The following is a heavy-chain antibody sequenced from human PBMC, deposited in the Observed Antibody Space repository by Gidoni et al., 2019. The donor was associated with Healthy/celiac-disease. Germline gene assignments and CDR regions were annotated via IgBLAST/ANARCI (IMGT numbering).Heavy chain of an antibody. CDR2: IYHSGST. CDR3: ARDLSEDSSGRYFQH. V-gene: IGHV4-4*02. Sequence: QVQLQESGPGLVKPSGTLSLTCAVSGGSISSSNWWSWVRQPPGKGLEWIGEIYHSGSTNYNPSLKSRGTISVDKSKNQFSLKLSSVTAADTAVYYCARDLSEDSSGRYFQHWGQGTLVTVSS. J-gene: IGHJ1*01. D-gene: IGHD6-19*01. CDR1: GGSISSSNW.